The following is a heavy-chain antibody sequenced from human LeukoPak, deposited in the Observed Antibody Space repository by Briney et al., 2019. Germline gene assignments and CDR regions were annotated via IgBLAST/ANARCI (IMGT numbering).Heavy chain of an antibody. CDR3: ARERNYDFWSGYYMDV. J-gene: IGHJ6*03. Sequence: SETLSLTCAVYGGSFSGYYWSWIRQPPGKGLEWIGEINHSGSTNYNPSLKSRVTISVDTSKNQFSLKLSSVTAADTAVYYCARERNYDFWSGYYMDVWGKGTTVTVSS. CDR1: GGSFSGYY. D-gene: IGHD3-3*01. CDR2: INHSGST. V-gene: IGHV4-34*01.